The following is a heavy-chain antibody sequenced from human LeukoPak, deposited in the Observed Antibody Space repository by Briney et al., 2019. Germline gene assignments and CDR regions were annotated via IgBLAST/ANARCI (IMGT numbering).Heavy chain of an antibody. Sequence: GSLRLSCAGSGFPFSSYSMSWVRQAPGKGLEWVAVISYDGSNKYYADSVKGRFTISRDNSKNTLYLQMNSLRAEDTAVYYCARPGDFWSGPKFDYWGQGTLVTVSS. CDR3: ARPGDFWSGPKFDY. V-gene: IGHV3-30-3*01. CDR1: GFPFSSYS. J-gene: IGHJ4*02. D-gene: IGHD3-3*01. CDR2: ISYDGSNK.